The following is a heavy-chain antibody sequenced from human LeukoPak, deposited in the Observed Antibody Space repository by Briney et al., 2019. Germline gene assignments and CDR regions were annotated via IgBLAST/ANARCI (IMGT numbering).Heavy chain of an antibody. Sequence: PSETLSLTCTVSGGSISSGGYYWSWIRQPPGKGLEWIGYIYHSGSTYYNPSLKSRVTISVDRSKNQFSLKLSSVTAADTAVYYCARPGGLGGDIWGQGTMVTVSS. V-gene: IGHV4-30-2*01. CDR2: IYHSGST. J-gene: IGHJ3*02. CDR1: GGSISSGGYY. CDR3: ARPGGLGGDI. D-gene: IGHD1-26*01.